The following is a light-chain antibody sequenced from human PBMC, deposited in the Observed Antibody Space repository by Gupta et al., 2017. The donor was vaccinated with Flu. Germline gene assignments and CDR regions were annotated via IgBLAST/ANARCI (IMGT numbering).Light chain of an antibody. V-gene: IGKV1-27*01. CDR1: QGIRTH. CDR2: AAS. Sequence: DIQMTQSPSSLSASVGDRVTITCRASQGIRTHLVWYQQKPGEVPKVLIYAASTLQSGVPSRFSGSGSGTDFTLTISSLRPEDVATYYCQNYDAAPWTFGRGTKVEIK. J-gene: IGKJ1*01. CDR3: QNYDAAPWT.